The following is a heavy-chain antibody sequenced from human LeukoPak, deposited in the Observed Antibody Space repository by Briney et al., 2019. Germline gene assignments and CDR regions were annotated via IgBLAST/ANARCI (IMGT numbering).Heavy chain of an antibody. V-gene: IGHV3-21*04. D-gene: IGHD3-22*01. CDR2: ISSSSSYI. CDR1: GFTFSSYS. J-gene: IGHJ4*02. Sequence: PGGSLRLSCVASGFTFSSYSMNWVRQAPGKGLEWVSSISSSSSYIYYADSVKGRFTISRDNAKNSLYLQMNSLRVEGTAFYYCAKDRFFYDSGSKANWGQGTLVTVSS. CDR3: AKDRFFYDSGSKAN.